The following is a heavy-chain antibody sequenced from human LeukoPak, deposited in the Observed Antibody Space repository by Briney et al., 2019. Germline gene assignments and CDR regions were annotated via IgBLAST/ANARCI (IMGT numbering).Heavy chain of an antibody. CDR1: GFAFTSSA. Sequence: SVKVSCKASGFAFTSSAMQWVRQARGQRLEWIGWIVVGSGNTNYAQKFQERVTITRDMSTSTAYMELSSLRSEDTAVYYCAADLLAVAGRGYWGQGTLVTVSS. J-gene: IGHJ4*02. CDR2: IVVGSGNT. V-gene: IGHV1-58*02. CDR3: AADLLAVAGRGY. D-gene: IGHD6-19*01.